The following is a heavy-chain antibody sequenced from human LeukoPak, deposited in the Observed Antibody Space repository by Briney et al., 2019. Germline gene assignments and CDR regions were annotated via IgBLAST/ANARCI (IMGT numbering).Heavy chain of an antibody. J-gene: IGHJ4*02. CDR3: ARTPVDTDIYGY. D-gene: IGHD5-18*01. Sequence: GASVKVSCKTSGYTFTGYYMHWVRQAPGQGLEWMGWINPNSGGTNYAQKFQGRVTMTRDTSISTAYMELSRLRSDDTAVYYCARTPVDTDIYGYWGQGTLVTVSS. CDR1: GYTFTGYY. V-gene: IGHV1-2*02. CDR2: INPNSGGT.